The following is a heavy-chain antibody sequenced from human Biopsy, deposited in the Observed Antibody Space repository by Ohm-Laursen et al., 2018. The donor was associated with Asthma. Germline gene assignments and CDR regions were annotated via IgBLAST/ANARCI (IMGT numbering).Heavy chain of an antibody. D-gene: IGHD4-11*01. V-gene: IGHV3-11*04. Sequence: GSLRLSCAASGFSFSDYYMTWMRQAPGKGLEWVYSISSSGSTKYPAESVQGRFTISRDNAQKSLFLQMNSLRDEDTAVYYCALKYRNSVFPEYGMDVWGQGTTVTVSS. CDR3: ALKYRNSVFPEYGMDV. J-gene: IGHJ6*02. CDR2: ISSSGSTK. CDR1: GFSFSDYY.